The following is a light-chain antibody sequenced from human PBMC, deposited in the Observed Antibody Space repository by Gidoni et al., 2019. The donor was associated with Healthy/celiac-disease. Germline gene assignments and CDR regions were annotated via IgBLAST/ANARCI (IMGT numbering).Light chain of an antibody. V-gene: IGLV1-44*01. Sequence: QSVLTQPPSASGPPGQRVTISCSGSRSNIGSNTVNWYKQLPGTATKLRISSHNQRPSGVPNRFSGSKSGTSASLAISGLQSEDEADYYCAAWDDSLNGRVFGGGTKLTVL. CDR2: SHN. CDR3: AAWDDSLNGRV. CDR1: RSNIGSNT. J-gene: IGLJ3*02.